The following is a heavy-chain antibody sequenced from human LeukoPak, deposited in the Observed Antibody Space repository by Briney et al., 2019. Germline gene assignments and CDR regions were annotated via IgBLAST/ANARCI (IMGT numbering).Heavy chain of an antibody. D-gene: IGHD6-19*01. CDR3: ARDRTRAGYSSGWYHDY. CDR1: GYTFTGYH. J-gene: IGHJ4*02. Sequence: ASLKVSCKASGYTFTGYHIHWVRPAPGQGIAWMGWINPNSGDTNYAQKVQGRVTMTRDTSISTAYMELSRLRSDDTAVYYCARDRTRAGYSSGWYHDYWGQGTLVTVAS. V-gene: IGHV1-2*02. CDR2: INPNSGDT.